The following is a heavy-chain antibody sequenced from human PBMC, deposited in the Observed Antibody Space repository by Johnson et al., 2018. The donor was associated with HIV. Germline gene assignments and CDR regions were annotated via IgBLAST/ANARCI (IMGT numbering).Heavy chain of an antibody. J-gene: IGHJ3*02. CDR3: AREEGSDILTRGDAFDI. D-gene: IGHD3-9*01. CDR2: ISSSGKST. V-gene: IGHV3-48*04. CDR1: GFTFSSYA. Sequence: EVQLVESGGGLAQPGGSLRLSCAASGFTFSSYAMSWVRQAPGKGLEWVSYISSSGKSTNYADSVKGRFTISRDNAKNSLSLQMNSLRAEDTAIYYCAREEGSDILTRGDAFDIWGQGTMVAVSS.